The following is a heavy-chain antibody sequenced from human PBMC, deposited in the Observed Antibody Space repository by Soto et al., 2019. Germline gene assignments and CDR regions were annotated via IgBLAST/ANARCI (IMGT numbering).Heavy chain of an antibody. J-gene: IGHJ4*02. CDR1: GGSISSYY. Sequence: SETLSLTCTVSGGSISSYYWSWIRQPPGKGLEWIGYIYYSGSTNYSPSLKSRVTISVDTSKNQFSLKLSSVTAADTAVYYCARDEYSSSSGGFYYFDYWGQGTLVTVSS. D-gene: IGHD6-6*01. V-gene: IGHV4-59*01. CDR2: IYYSGST. CDR3: ARDEYSSSSGGFYYFDY.